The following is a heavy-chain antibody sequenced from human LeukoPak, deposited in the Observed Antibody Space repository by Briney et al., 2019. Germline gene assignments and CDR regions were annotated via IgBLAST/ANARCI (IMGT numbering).Heavy chain of an antibody. CDR2: INPNSGGT. V-gene: IGHV1-2*02. J-gene: IGHJ4*02. Sequence: GASVKVSCKASGYTFTGYYMHWVRQAPGQGLEWMGWINPNSGGTNYAQKFQGRVTMTRDTSISTAYMELSRLRSDDTAVYYCARVYQSGLANQWLVPFFDYWGQGTLVTVSS. CDR3: ARVYQSGLANQWLVPFFDY. CDR1: GYTFTGYY. D-gene: IGHD6-19*01.